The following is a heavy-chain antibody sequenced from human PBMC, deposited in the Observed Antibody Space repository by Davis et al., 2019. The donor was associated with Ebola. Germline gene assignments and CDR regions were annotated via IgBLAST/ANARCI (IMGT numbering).Heavy chain of an antibody. J-gene: IGHJ6*02. D-gene: IGHD3-3*01. Sequence: ASVQVSCKASGYTFTSYGMHWVRQAPGQRLEWMGWINAGNGNTKYSENFQGRVTITRDTSASTAYMELSSLRSEDTAVYYCARDPDRDYDIWSGSMDVWGQGTSVTVSS. CDR2: INAGNGNT. V-gene: IGHV1-3*01. CDR1: GYTFTSYG. CDR3: ARDPDRDYDIWSGSMDV.